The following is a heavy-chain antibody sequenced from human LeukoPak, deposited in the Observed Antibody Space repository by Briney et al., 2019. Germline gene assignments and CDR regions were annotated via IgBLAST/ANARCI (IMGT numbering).Heavy chain of an antibody. J-gene: IGHJ4*02. CDR1: GNSISSYY. V-gene: IGHV4-59*08. D-gene: IGHD3-10*01. Sequence: SETLSLTCTVSGNSISSYYWNWIRQPPGKGLEWIGYIDYTGSSNYNPSLKSRVSISVDTSKNQLSLKLSSVTAADTAVYYCAGQYGSGKYFDYWGQGTLVTVSS. CDR2: IDYTGSS. CDR3: AGQYGSGKYFDY.